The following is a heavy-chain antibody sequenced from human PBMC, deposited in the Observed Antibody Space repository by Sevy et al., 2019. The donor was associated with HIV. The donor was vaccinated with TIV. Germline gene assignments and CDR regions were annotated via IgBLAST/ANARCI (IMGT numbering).Heavy chain of an antibody. CDR3: AKDIGATGIAVVAN. Sequence: GGSLRLSCAASGFTFDDFAMHWVRQVPGKGLEWVSGLNWDSGSVAYADSVKGRFTISRDNAKNALFLQMNSLRGEDTALYYCAKDIGATGIAVVANWGQGIQVTVSS. J-gene: IGHJ4*02. CDR2: LNWDSGSV. V-gene: IGHV3-9*01. CDR1: GFTFDDFA. D-gene: IGHD6-19*01.